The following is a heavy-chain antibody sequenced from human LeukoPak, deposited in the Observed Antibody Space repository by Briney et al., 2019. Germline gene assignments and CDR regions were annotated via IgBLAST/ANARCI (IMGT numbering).Heavy chain of an antibody. CDR1: GSSISSYY. CDR3: ARDLSSGYAYDAFDI. Sequence: KASETLSLTCTVSGSSISSYYWSWIRQPAGKGLEWIGRIYTSGSTNYNPSLKSRVTMSVDTSKNQFSLKLSSVTAADTAVYYCARDLSSGYAYDAFDIWGQGTMVTVSS. J-gene: IGHJ3*02. CDR2: IYTSGST. V-gene: IGHV4-4*07. D-gene: IGHD3-22*01.